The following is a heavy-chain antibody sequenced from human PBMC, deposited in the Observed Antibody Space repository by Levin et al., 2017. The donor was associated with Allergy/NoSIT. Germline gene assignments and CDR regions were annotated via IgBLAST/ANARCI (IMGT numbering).Heavy chain of an antibody. Sequence: SCAAAGFSFSSYAMHWVRQAPGKGLEWVAFISFDGSNKYYADSVKGRFIISRDNSKNSLYLQMNSLPEEDTAVYYCSRPMVRGVIGAFDMWGQGTMVNVSS. V-gene: IGHV3-30-3*01. J-gene: IGHJ3*02. CDR2: ISFDGSNK. CDR3: SRPMVRGVIGAFDM. D-gene: IGHD3-10*01. CDR1: GFSFSSYA.